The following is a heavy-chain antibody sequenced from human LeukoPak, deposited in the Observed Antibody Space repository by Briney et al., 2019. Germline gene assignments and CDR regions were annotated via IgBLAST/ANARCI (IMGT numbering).Heavy chain of an antibody. CDR2: IYADGSS. CDR1: GGSVSSDNSY. Sequence: SETLSLTCTVSGGSVSSDNSYWNWIRQPAGEGLEWIGRIYADGSSTYNPSLKSRVTISVDSCKNQFSLRLSSMTAADTAVYYCARGYYYHRWGQGTLVTVSS. V-gene: IGHV4-61*02. J-gene: IGHJ4*02. D-gene: IGHD3-22*01. CDR3: ARGYYYHR.